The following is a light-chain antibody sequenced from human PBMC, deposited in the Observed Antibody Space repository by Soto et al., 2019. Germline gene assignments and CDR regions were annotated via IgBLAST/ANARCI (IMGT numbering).Light chain of an antibody. CDR1: QTVRTNY. Sequence: EIVLTQSPGTLSLSPGERATLSCRASQTVRTNYLAWFQHKPGQAPRLLIYGASSRATGIPDRFSGSGSGTDFTLTINSLESEDFAMYFCQQYSDSPLTFGGGTKVEL. CDR2: GAS. J-gene: IGKJ4*01. V-gene: IGKV3-20*01. CDR3: QQYSDSPLT.